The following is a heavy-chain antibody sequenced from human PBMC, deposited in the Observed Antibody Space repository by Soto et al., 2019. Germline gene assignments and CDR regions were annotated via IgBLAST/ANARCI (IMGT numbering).Heavy chain of an antibody. CDR1: GFSFSDYA. Sequence: EVQLVESGGGSVPHGGSLRLSCTASGFSFSDYAMHWVRQVPGKGLEWVSTIGAARDPYYTGAVKGRFTISRDNSKNTLYLQMTTLRAEDTALYYCTKASSDRNHMEVWGPGTTVTVSS. J-gene: IGHJ6*02. CDR3: TKASSDRNHMEV. V-gene: IGHV3-13*05. CDR2: IGAARDP.